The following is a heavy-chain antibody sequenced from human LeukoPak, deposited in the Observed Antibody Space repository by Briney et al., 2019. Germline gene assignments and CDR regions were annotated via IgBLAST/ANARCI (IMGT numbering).Heavy chain of an antibody. CDR2: INPNSGGT. Sequence: GASVKVSCKASGYTFTSYYMHWVRQAPGQGLEWMGWINPNSGGTNYAQKFQGRVTMTRDTSISTAYMELSRLRSDDTAVYYCARDQVVVVPAAMNWFDPWGQGTLVTVSS. J-gene: IGHJ5*02. CDR3: ARDQVVVVPAAMNWFDP. D-gene: IGHD2-2*01. CDR1: GYTFTSYY. V-gene: IGHV1-2*02.